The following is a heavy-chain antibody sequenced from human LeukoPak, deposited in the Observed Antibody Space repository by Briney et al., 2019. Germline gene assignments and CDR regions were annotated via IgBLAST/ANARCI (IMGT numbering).Heavy chain of an antibody. CDR1: GFTFSDYA. Sequence: GGSLRLSCAASGFTFSDYAMHWVRQAPGKGLEWVAVISYDGSNKYYADSVKGRFTISRDNSKNTLYLQMNSLRAEDTAVYYCARGLPMDVWGKGTTVTVSS. CDR2: ISYDGSNK. J-gene: IGHJ6*03. V-gene: IGHV3-30*19. CDR3: ARGLPMDV.